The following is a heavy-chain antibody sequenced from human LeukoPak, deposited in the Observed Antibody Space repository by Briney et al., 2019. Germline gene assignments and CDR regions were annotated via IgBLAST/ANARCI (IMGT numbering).Heavy chain of an antibody. CDR2: IKSKTDGGTT. CDR3: TTMYYYDSSGYYEEY. D-gene: IGHD3-22*01. CDR1: GFTFSNAW. J-gene: IGHJ4*02. Sequence: GGSLRLSCAASGFTFSNAWMSWVRQAPGKGLEWVGRIKSKTDGGTTDYAASVKGRFTISRDDSKNTLYLQMNSLKTEDTAVYYCTTMYYYDSSGYYEEYWGQGTLVTVSS. V-gene: IGHV3-15*01.